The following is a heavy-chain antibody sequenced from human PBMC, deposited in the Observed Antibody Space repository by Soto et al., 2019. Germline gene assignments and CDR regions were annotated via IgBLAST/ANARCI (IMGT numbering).Heavy chain of an antibody. Sequence: QVQLQESGPGLVRPSQTLSLTCTVSGGSVTSGGYYWSWIRHCPGKGLEWIGYIYSSGDTNHNPSLNSRVAMSVDTSKNQFSLQLTSVTVADTAIYYCTRDGGPPVTHGYDSWGQGILVTVSS. D-gene: IGHD3-10*01. CDR1: GGSVTSGGYY. CDR2: IYSSGDT. J-gene: IGHJ5*01. CDR3: TRDGGPPVTHGYDS. V-gene: IGHV4-31*03.